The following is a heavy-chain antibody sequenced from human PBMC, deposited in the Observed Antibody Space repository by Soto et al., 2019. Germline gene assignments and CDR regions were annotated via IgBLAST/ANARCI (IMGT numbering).Heavy chain of an antibody. CDR1: GGTFSSYT. J-gene: IGHJ5*02. D-gene: IGHD6-13*01. CDR3: ARGGGIAAAGPVGTDHNWFDP. CDR2: IIPILGIA. Sequence: QVQLVQSGAEVKKPGSSVKVSCKASGGTFSSYTISWVRQAPGQGLEWMGRIIPILGIANYAQKFQGRVTITADKSTSTAYMELSSLRSEDTAVYYCARGGGIAAAGPVGTDHNWFDPWGQGTLVTVSS. V-gene: IGHV1-69*02.